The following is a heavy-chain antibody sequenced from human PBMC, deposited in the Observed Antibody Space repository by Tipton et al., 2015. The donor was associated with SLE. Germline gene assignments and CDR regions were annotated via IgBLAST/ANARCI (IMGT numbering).Heavy chain of an antibody. V-gene: IGHV3-21*06. CDR1: GFTFSTYS. D-gene: IGHD1-1*01. Sequence: SLRLSCAASGFTFSTYSMNWVRQAPGKGLEWVSSISSSSSYIYYADSVKGRFTISRDNAKNSLYLQMNSLRAEDTAVYYCARDGGTGTPPYWGQGTLVTVSS. J-gene: IGHJ4*02. CDR3: ARDGGTGTPPY. CDR2: ISSSSSYI.